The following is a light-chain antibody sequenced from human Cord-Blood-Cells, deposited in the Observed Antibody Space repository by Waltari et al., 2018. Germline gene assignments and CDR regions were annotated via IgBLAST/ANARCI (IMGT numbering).Light chain of an antibody. V-gene: IGLV2-23*02. CDR2: EVS. CDR3: CSYAGSNTSVV. J-gene: IGLJ2*01. CDR1: SSDVGSYNL. Sequence: QSALTQPASVSGSPGQSITISCTGTSSDVGSYNLVSWYQQHPGKAPKLMIYEVSKRPSGVSKRFSGSKSGNTASLTISGLQAEDEADYYCCSYAGSNTSVVFGGGTKLTVL.